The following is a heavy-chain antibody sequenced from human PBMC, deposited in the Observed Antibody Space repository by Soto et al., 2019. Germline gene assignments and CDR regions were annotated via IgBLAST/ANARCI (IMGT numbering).Heavy chain of an antibody. CDR2: IYYTGST. V-gene: IGHV4-39*01. Sequence: SETLSLTCTVSGGSISSSTYYWGWIRQPPGKGLEWIGCIYYTGSTYYNPSLKSRVTISVDTSKNQFSLNLTSVTAADTAMYYCARPNWYSEYWGQGTLVTVSS. CDR3: ARPNWYSEY. J-gene: IGHJ4*02. CDR1: GGSISSSTYY. D-gene: IGHD7-27*01.